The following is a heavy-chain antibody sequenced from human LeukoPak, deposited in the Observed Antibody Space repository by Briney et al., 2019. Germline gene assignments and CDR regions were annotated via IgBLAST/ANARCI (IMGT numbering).Heavy chain of an antibody. CDR3: ARGRAAYSSSWYDY. CDR1: GYSISSDYY. CDR2: IYHSGST. J-gene: IGHJ4*02. Sequence: SETLSLTCTASGYSISSDYYWGWIRQPPGKGLEWIGNIYHSGSTYYNPSLKSRVTISVDTSKNQFSLKLSSVTAADTAVYYCARGRAAYSSSWYDYWGQGTLVTVSS. V-gene: IGHV4-38-2*02. D-gene: IGHD6-13*01.